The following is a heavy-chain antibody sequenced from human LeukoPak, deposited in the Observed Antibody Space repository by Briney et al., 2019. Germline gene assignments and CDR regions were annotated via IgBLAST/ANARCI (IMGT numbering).Heavy chain of an antibody. CDR2: IYTSGGT. J-gene: IGHJ4*02. D-gene: IGHD1-26*01. Sequence: SQTLSLTCTVSGGSISSGSYYWTWIRQPAGKGLEWIGRIYTSGGTDYNPSLRSRVTISVDTSKNQFSLKLSSVTAADTAVYYCASGATENFDYWGQGTLVTVSS. V-gene: IGHV4-61*02. CDR3: ASGATENFDY. CDR1: GGSISSGSYY.